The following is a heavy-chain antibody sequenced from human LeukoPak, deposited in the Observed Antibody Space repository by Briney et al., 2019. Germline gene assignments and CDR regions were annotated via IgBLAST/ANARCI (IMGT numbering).Heavy chain of an antibody. J-gene: IGHJ4*02. V-gene: IGHV4-4*07. Sequence: SSETLSLTCTVSGGSISSYYWSWIRQPAGKGLEWIGRIYTSGSTNYNPSLKSRVTMSVDTSKNQFSLKLSSVTAADTAVYYCARDWYYYDSSGYYLYYFDYWGQGTLVTVSS. D-gene: IGHD3-22*01. CDR3: ARDWYYYDSSGYYLYYFDY. CDR1: GGSISSYY. CDR2: IYTSGST.